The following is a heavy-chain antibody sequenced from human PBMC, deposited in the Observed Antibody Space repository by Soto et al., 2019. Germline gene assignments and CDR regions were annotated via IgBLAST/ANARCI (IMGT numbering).Heavy chain of an antibody. CDR1: GFTFSSYG. D-gene: IGHD5-12*01. V-gene: IGHV3-33*01. CDR2: IWYDGSNK. CDR3: ARGRWLQLGGDY. J-gene: IGHJ4*02. Sequence: TGGSLRLSCAASGFTFSSYGMHWGRQAPGKGLEWVAVIWYDGSNKYYADSVKGRFTISRDNSKNTLYLQMNSLRAEDTAVFFCARGRWLQLGGDYWGQGTLVTVS.